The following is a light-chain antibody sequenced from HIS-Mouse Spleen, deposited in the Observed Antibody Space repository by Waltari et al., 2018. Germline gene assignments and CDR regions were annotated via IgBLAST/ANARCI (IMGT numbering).Light chain of an antibody. V-gene: IGKV1-39*01. J-gene: IGKJ1*01. Sequence: DIQMTQSPSSLSASVGDRVTITCRASQSISSYLNGDQQKPGKAPKLLIYAASSLQSGVPSRFSGSGSGTDFTLTISSLQPEDFATYYCQQSYSTPRTFGQGTKVEIK. CDR3: QQSYSTPRT. CDR2: AAS. CDR1: QSISSY.